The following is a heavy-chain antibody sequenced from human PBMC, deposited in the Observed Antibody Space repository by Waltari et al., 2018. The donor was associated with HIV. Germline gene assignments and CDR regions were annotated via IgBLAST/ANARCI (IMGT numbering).Heavy chain of an antibody. CDR1: GFTVSSNS. CDR3: ATGDYYDSRGYYSADY. V-gene: IGHV3-53*01. J-gene: IGHJ4*02. D-gene: IGHD3-22*01. CDR2: IYSGGST. Sequence: EVHLVESGGGLIQPGGSLRLSCAVSGFTVSSNSLSWVRQAPGKGLEWVSVIYSGGSTSYADSVKGRFTISRDISKNTLYLQMDSLRAEDTAVYYCATGDYYDSRGYYSADYWGQGTLVTVSS.